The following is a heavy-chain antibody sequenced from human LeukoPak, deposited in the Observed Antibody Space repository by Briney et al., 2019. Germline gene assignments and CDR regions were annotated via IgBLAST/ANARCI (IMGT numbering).Heavy chain of an antibody. J-gene: IGHJ6*02. Sequence: GGSLRLSCAASGFTFSSYGMHWVRQAPGKGLEWVAVIWYDGSNKYYADSVKGRFTISRDNSKNTLYLQMNSLRAEDTAVYYCARVRRPGYCSGGSCYSHYYYYGMDVWGQGTTVTVSS. V-gene: IGHV3-33*01. D-gene: IGHD2-15*01. CDR1: GFTFSSYG. CDR3: ARVRRPGYCSGGSCYSHYYYYGMDV. CDR2: IWYDGSNK.